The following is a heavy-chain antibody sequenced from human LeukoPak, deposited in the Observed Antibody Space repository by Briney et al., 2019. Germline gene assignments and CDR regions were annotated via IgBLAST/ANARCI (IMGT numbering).Heavy chain of an antibody. D-gene: IGHD2-2*01. J-gene: IGHJ6*02. Sequence: GRSLRLSCAASGFTFSSYAMHWVRQAPGKGLEWVAVISYDGSNKYYADSVKGRFTIFRDNSKNTLYLQMNSLRAEDTAVYYCARAGPVVPAARNYYYYGMDVWGQGTTVTVSS. CDR2: ISYDGSNK. V-gene: IGHV3-30-3*01. CDR3: ARAGPVVPAARNYYYYGMDV. CDR1: GFTFSSYA.